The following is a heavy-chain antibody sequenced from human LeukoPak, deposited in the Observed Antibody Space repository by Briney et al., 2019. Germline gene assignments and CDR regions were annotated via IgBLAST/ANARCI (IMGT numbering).Heavy chain of an antibody. CDR3: ARDGAPGGSAYFDY. Sequence: SETLSLTCTVSGGSISSYYWSWIRQPPGKGLEWIGYISNSGDTNYTPSLKSRVAMSVDTSKKQFSLKLNSVTSADTAVYFCARDGAPGGSAYFDYWGQGTLVTASS. V-gene: IGHV4-59*01. CDR1: GGSISSYY. D-gene: IGHD3-16*01. J-gene: IGHJ4*02. CDR2: ISNSGDT.